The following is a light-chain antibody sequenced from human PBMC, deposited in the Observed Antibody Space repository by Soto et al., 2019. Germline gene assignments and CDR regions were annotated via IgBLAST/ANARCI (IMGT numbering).Light chain of an antibody. CDR3: QQADSFTIT. CDR2: AAF. Sequence: DIQMTQYPSSVSSSFGDRVTISCRASEDINSRLAWYQQKPGNAPKLLIYAAFILQSGVPSRFSGYGSGTDVTLSISSLKHEDCATYYCQQADSFTITFGQGTRLEIK. CDR1: EDINSR. V-gene: IGKV1-12*01. J-gene: IGKJ5*01.